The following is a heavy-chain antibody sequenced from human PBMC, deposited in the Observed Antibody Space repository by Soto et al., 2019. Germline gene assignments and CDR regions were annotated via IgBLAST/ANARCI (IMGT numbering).Heavy chain of an antibody. J-gene: IGHJ5*02. D-gene: IGHD2-15*01. CDR3: ARAPTEGYCSGRSCSDTWFDP. V-gene: IGHV1-2*04. Sequence: ASVKVSCKASQYTFRGYAMNWVGQAPGQGLEWMGWINSNSGGTNYAQKFQGWVTMTRDTSISTAYMELSRLRSYYTAVYYCARAPTEGYCSGRSCSDTWFDPWGRG. CDR2: INSNSGGT. CDR1: QYTFRGYA.